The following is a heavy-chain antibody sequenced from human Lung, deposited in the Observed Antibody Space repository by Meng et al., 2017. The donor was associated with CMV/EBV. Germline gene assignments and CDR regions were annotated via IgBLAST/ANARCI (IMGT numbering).Heavy chain of an antibody. J-gene: IGHJ6*02. D-gene: IGHD2-2*01. V-gene: IGHV3-30*04. CDR2: ISFDGNEK. Sequence: SLKISCAASGFTFSDYGVHWVRQAPGKGLEWVTVISFDGNEKYYADSVKGRFTISRDNSKNTLSLQMNSLRPEDTAVYYCARAMRGPYCTSTTCPTANYYNYGMDVWGQGXTVTVSS. CDR3: ARAMRGPYCTSTTCPTANYYNYGMDV. CDR1: GFTFSDYG.